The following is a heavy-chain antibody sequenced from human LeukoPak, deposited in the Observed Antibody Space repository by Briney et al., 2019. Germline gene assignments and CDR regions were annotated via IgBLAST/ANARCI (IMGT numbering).Heavy chain of an antibody. CDR2: LIPIFGTA. CDR1: GGTFSSYA. D-gene: IGHD3-10*01. V-gene: IGHV1-69*13. J-gene: IGHJ1*01. Sequence: SVKVSCKASGGTFSSYAISWVRHAPGQGLEWMGGLIPIFGTANYAQKFQGRVTITADESTSTAYMELSSLRSEDTGVYDCAIGSGSTMVRGGIITEEYFQHWGQGTLVTVSS. CDR3: AIGSGSTMVRGGIITEEYFQH.